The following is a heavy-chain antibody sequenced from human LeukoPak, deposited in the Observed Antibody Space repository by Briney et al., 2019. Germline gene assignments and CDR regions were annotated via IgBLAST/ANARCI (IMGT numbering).Heavy chain of an antibody. CDR3: ATYDSSGYYYFDY. CDR1: GFTFSSYW. V-gene: IGHV3-74*01. J-gene: IGHJ4*02. D-gene: IGHD3-22*01. CDR2: INSDGGST. Sequence: GGSLRLSCAASGFTFSSYWMHWVRQAPGKGLVWVSRINSDGGSTSYADSVKGRFTISRDNAKNTLYLQMNSLRAEDTAVYYCATYDSSGYYYFDYWGQGTLVTVSS.